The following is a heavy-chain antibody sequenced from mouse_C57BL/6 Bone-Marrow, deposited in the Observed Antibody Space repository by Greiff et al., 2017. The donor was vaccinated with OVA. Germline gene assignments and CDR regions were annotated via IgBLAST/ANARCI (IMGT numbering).Heavy chain of an antibody. V-gene: IGHV1-18*01. D-gene: IGHD2-4*01. CDR3: ARGGYYDYDGGAWFAY. J-gene: IGHJ3*01. CDR1: GYTFPDYN. CDR2: INCNNGGT. Sequence: VQLQQSGPELAKPGASVKIPCKASGYTFPDYNMDWVQQSHGKSLEWIGDINCNNGGTISNPKFKGKGTLTVDKSSSTDYMELRSLTSEDTAVYYCARGGYYDYDGGAWFAYWGQGTLVTVSA.